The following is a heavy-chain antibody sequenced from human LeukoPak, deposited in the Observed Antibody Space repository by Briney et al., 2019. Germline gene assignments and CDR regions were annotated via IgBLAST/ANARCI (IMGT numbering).Heavy chain of an antibody. CDR1: GGSISSSSYY. CDR3: AREAMYYYGSGRPFNWFDP. D-gene: IGHD3-10*01. V-gene: IGHV4-39*02. CDR2: IYYSGST. Sequence: PSETLSLTCTVSGGSISSSSYYWGWIRQPPGKGLEWIGSIYYSGSTYYNPSLKSRVTISVDTSKNQFSLKLSSVTAADTAVYYCAREAMYYYGSGRPFNWFDPWGQGTLVTVSS. J-gene: IGHJ5*02.